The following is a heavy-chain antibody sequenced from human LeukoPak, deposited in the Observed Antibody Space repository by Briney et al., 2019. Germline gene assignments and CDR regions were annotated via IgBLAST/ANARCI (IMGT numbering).Heavy chain of an antibody. Sequence: GGSLRLSCAASGFTFSSYAMHWVRQAPGKGLEWVAVISYDGSNKYYADSVKGRFTISRDNSKNTLYLQMSSLRAEDTAVYYCARDAAYYYGMDVWGQGTTVTVSS. V-gene: IGHV3-30-3*01. CDR1: GFTFSSYA. CDR2: ISYDGSNK. CDR3: ARDAAYYYGMDV. J-gene: IGHJ6*02.